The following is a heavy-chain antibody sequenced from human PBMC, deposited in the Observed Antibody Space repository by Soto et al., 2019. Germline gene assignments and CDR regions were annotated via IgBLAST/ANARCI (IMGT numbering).Heavy chain of an antibody. CDR1: GYSISSSNW. CDR3: ARREIQGPIDY. V-gene: IGHV4-28*01. D-gene: IGHD1-26*01. Sequence: QVQLQESGPGLVKPSDTLSLTCAVSGYSISSSNWWGWIRQPPGKGLEWIGYIYYSGTTYYNPSLKSRVPMAVDTYKHQLSLKLTSVTAVDTAVYYCARREIQGPIDYWGQGTLVTVSS. CDR2: IYYSGTT. J-gene: IGHJ4*02.